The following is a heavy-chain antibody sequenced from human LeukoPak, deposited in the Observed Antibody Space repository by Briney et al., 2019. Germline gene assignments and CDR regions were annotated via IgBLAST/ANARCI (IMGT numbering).Heavy chain of an antibody. J-gene: IGHJ5*02. V-gene: IGHV1-69*04. CDR3: ARVVEMATIVWFDP. CDR1: GYTFTSYD. CDR2: IIPILGIA. D-gene: IGHD5-24*01. Sequence: SVKVSCKASGYTFTSYDINWVRQATGQGLEWMGRIIPILGIANYAQKFQGRVTITADKSTSTAYMELSSLRSEDTAVYYCARVVEMATIVWFDPWGQGTLVTVSS.